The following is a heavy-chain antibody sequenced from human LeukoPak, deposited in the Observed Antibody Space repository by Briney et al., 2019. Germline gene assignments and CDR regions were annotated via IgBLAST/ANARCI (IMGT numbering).Heavy chain of an antibody. J-gene: IGHJ4*02. Sequence: GGSLRLSCAASGFTFSSYAMSWVRQAPGKGLEWVSAISGSGGSTYYADSVKGRFTISRDNSKNTLYLQMNSLRAEDTALYYCAKDIGVAVVTSPDYWGQGTLVTVSS. V-gene: IGHV3-23*01. CDR2: ISGSGGST. CDR3: AKDIGVAVVTSPDY. CDR1: GFTFSSYA. D-gene: IGHD3-22*01.